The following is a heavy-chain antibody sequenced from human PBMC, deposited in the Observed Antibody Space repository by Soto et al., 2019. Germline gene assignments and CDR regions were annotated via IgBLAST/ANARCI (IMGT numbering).Heavy chain of an antibody. CDR1: GGSISSYY. CDR2: IYYSGST. D-gene: IGHD3-9*01. V-gene: IGHV4-59*01. J-gene: IGHJ4*02. CDR3: ARMRNILTGYPGPFDY. Sequence: SETLSLTCTVSGGSISSYYWSWIRQPPGKGLEWIGYIYYSGSTNYNPSLKSRVTISVDTSKNQFSLKLSSVTAADTAVYYCARMRNILTGYPGPFDYWGQGTLVTVSS.